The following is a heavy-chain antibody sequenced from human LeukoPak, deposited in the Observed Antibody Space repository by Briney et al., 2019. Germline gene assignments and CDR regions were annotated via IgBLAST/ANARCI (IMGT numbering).Heavy chain of an antibody. D-gene: IGHD2/OR15-2a*01. J-gene: IGHJ6*03. V-gene: IGHV3-74*01. CDR3: ERVYPPYAYYYYMDV. Sequence: PGGSRRLSCAASGFTFSSYWMHWVRQAPGKGQVWVSRINSDGSSTSYADSVKGRFTISRDNAKNTMYLQMNSLRAVDTAVYYCERVYPPYAYYYYMDVWGKGTTVTVSS. CDR2: INSDGSST. CDR1: GFTFSSYW.